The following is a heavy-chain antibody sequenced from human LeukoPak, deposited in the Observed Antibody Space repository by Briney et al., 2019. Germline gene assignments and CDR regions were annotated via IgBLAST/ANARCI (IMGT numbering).Heavy chain of an antibody. CDR2: IYYSGST. Sequence: SETLSLTCTVSGGSISSSSYYWGWIRQPPGKGLEWIGSIYYSGSTYYNPSLKSRVTISVDTSKNQFSLKLYSVTTADTAVYYCARVSWFPGTSYYYMDVWGKGTTVTVSS. D-gene: IGHD1-1*01. CDR3: ARVSWFPGTSYYYMDV. J-gene: IGHJ6*03. CDR1: GGSISSSSYY. V-gene: IGHV4-39*07.